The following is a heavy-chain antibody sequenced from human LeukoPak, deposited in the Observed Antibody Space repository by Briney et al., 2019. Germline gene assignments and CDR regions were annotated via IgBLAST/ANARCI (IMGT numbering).Heavy chain of an antibody. CDR1: GFTFSSYA. J-gene: IGHJ3*02. CDR2: ISGSGGST. Sequence: GGSLRLSCEASGFTFSSYAMSWVRQAPGKGLEWVSAISGSGGSTYYADSVKGRFTISRDNSKNTLYLQMNSLRAEDTAVYYCAKDFWSGYYGHDAFDIWGQGTMVTVSS. V-gene: IGHV3-23*01. CDR3: AKDFWSGYYGHDAFDI. D-gene: IGHD3-3*01.